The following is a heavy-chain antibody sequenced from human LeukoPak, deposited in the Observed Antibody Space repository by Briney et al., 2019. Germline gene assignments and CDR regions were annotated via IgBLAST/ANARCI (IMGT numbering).Heavy chain of an antibody. Sequence: PGGSLRLSCVASGFTSGSYSMSWVRQAPGKGLEWVASIKHDGREKHYLDSVKGRFAISRDNTKNSLYLQINSLRAEDAAVYYCARGRVDSNYSHLDSWGQGTLVTVSS. V-gene: IGHV3-7*01. CDR1: GFTSGSYS. CDR3: ARGRVDSNYSHLDS. CDR2: IKHDGREK. D-gene: IGHD5-24*01. J-gene: IGHJ4*02.